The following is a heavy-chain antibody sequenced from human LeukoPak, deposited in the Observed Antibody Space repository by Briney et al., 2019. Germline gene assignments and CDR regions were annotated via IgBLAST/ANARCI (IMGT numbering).Heavy chain of an antibody. CDR2: ISAYNGNT. J-gene: IGHJ3*02. V-gene: IGHV1-18*01. Sequence: ASVKVSCKASGYTFTSYGISWVRQAPGQGLEWMGRISAYNGNTNYAQKLQGRVTMTTDTSTSTAYMELRSLRSDDTAVYYCARDTLTGSGLDAFDIWGQGTMVTVSS. D-gene: IGHD3-9*01. CDR1: GYTFTSYG. CDR3: ARDTLTGSGLDAFDI.